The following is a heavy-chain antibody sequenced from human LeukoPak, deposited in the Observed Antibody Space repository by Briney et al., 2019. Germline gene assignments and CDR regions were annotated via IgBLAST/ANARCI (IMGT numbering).Heavy chain of an antibody. D-gene: IGHD6-19*01. Sequence: ASVKVSCKASGYTFTSYGISWVRQAPGQGLEWMGWISAYNGNTNYAQKLQGRVTITTDESTSTAYMELSSLRSEDTAVYYCARTPSGIAVAEDYWGQGTLVTVSS. CDR1: GYTFTSYG. CDR2: ISAYNGNT. CDR3: ARTPSGIAVAEDY. V-gene: IGHV1-18*01. J-gene: IGHJ4*02.